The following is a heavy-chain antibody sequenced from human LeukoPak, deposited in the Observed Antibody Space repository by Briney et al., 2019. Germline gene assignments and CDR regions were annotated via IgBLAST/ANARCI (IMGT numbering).Heavy chain of an antibody. Sequence: SETLSLTCTVSGGSISSGSYYWSWIRQPAGKGLEWIGSISYSGSTYHNPSLKSRVTISVDTSKNQFSLNLSSVTAADTAVYYCARDHDYYDSKWFDPWGQGTLVTVSS. CDR1: GGSISSGSYY. CDR2: ISYSGST. J-gene: IGHJ5*02. V-gene: IGHV4-39*07. CDR3: ARDHDYYDSKWFDP. D-gene: IGHD3-22*01.